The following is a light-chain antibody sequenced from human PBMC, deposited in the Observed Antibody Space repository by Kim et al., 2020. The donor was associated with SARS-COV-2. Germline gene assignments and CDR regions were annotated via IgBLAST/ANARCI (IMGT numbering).Light chain of an antibody. J-gene: IGLJ3*02. CDR1: SVRGFS. CDR3: ATRDISGDLVL. CDR2: DNH. Sequence: ALGQTVRITCQGDSVRGFSASWYQKKPGHAPVLVFYDNHDRPSGIPERLSGSTSGITASMTITGAQAEDEAVDYCATRDISGDLVLFGGGTQLTVL. V-gene: IGLV3-19*01.